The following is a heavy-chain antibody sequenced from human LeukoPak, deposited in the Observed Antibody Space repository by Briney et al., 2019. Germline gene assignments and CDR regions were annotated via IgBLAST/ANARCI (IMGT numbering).Heavy chain of an antibody. V-gene: IGHV4-59*08. CDR1: GGSISSYY. Sequence: PSETLSLTCTVSGGSISSYYWSWIRQPPGKGLEWIGYIYYRGSTNYNPSLKSRVTISVDTSKNQFSLKLSSVTAADTAVYYCARSQNPGYFPHWGQGTLVTVSS. D-gene: IGHD2/OR15-2a*01. J-gene: IGHJ1*01. CDR3: ARSQNPGYFPH. CDR2: IYYRGST.